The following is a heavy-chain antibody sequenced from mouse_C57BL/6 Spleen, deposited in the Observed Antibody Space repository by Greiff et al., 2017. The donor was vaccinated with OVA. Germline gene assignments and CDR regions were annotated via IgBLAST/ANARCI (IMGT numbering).Heavy chain of an antibody. D-gene: IGHD1-1*01. V-gene: IGHV2-9-1*01. J-gene: IGHJ1*03. CDR1: GFSLTSYA. CDR3: ARNFYYGSNWYFDV. CDR2: IWTGGGT. Sequence: QVQLQQSGPGLVAPSQSLSITCTVSGFSLTSYAISWVRQPPGKGLEWLGVIWTGGGTNYNSALKSRLSISKDNSKSQVFLKMNSLQTDDTARYYCARNFYYGSNWYFDVWGTGTTVTVSS.